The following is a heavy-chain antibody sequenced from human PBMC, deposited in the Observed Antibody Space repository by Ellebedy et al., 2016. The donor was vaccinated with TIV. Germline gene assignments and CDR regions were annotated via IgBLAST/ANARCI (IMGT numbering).Heavy chain of an antibody. CDR1: GFTFTSYA. D-gene: IGHD3-22*01. CDR3: AAHGSGFYFYYFES. CDR2: ISASGLSS. Sequence: PGGSLRLSCTDSGFTFTSYAISWVRQAPGRGLEWVSGISASGLSSSYADSVEARFRISRDNAKGTVSLLMNSIRVEDTGVYFCAAHGSGFYFYYFESWGQGTQVTVSS. V-gene: IGHV3-23*01. J-gene: IGHJ4*02.